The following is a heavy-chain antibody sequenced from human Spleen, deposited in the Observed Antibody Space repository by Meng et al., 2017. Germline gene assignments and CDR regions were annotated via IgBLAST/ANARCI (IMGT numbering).Heavy chain of an antibody. J-gene: IGHJ4*02. CDR2: ISYDGSNK. CDR3: AKGFDY. V-gene: IGHV3-30*18. Sequence: QVQLVEAGGGVVQPGRSLRLSCAASGFSLSSYGMHWVRQAPGKGLEWVAVISYDGSNKYYADSVKGRFTISRDNSKNTLYLQMNSLRAEDTAVYYCAKGFDYWGQGTLVTVSS. CDR1: GFSLSSYG.